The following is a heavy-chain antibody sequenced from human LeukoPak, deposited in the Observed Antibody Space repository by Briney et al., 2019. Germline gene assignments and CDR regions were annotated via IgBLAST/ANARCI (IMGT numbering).Heavy chain of an antibody. D-gene: IGHD1-26*01. CDR1: RGSTNSYY. CDR2: IYYSGST. Sequence: SETLSLTCTVSRGSTNSYYWTWIRQPPGKGLEWIGYIYYSGSTNYNPSLKSRVTISVDTSKNQFSLKLSSVTAADTAVYYCARDRIGATTPGKFDPWGQGTLVTVSS. CDR3: ARDRIGATTPGKFDP. J-gene: IGHJ5*02. V-gene: IGHV4-59*01.